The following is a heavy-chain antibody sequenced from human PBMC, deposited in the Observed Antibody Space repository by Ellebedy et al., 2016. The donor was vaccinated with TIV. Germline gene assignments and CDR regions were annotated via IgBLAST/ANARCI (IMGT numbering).Heavy chain of an antibody. J-gene: IGHJ4*02. V-gene: IGHV3-23*01. Sequence: ESLKISXAASGFPFSSYAMSWVRQPPGKGLEWVSSISDSGGNTYYADSVRGRFTFSRDNSKNTLYLQMNSLRAEDTAVYYCAKGWLGAGAGTDFDYWGRGTLVTVSS. CDR1: GFPFSSYA. CDR2: ISDSGGNT. CDR3: AKGWLGAGAGTDFDY. D-gene: IGHD6-13*01.